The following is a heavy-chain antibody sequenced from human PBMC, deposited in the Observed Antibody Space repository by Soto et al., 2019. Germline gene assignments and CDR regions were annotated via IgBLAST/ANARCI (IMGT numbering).Heavy chain of an antibody. J-gene: IGHJ6*02. D-gene: IGHD3-3*01. CDR3: ARAGYYDFWSGYYLAFYYYYGMDV. Sequence: GGSLRLSCAASVFTFSSYAMNWVRQAPGKGLERVAVISYDGSNKYYADSVKGRFTISRDNSKNTLYLQMNSLRAEDTAVYYCARAGYYDFWSGYYLAFYYYYGMDVWGQGTTVTVSS. V-gene: IGHV3-30-3*01. CDR2: ISYDGSNK. CDR1: VFTFSSYA.